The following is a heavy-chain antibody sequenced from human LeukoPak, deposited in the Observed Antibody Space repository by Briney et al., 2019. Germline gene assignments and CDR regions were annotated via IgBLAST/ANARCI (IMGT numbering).Heavy chain of an antibody. CDR1: GGTFSSYA. J-gene: IGHJ4*02. CDR2: IIPIFGTA. V-gene: IGHV1-69*05. CDR3: AKEHKRWLQEEYYFDY. Sequence: SVKVSCKASGGTFSSYAISWVRQAPGQGLEWMGGIIPIFGTANYAQKFQGRVTITTDESTSTAYMELSSLRSEDTAVYYCAKEHKRWLQEEYYFDYWGQGTLVTVSS. D-gene: IGHD5-24*01.